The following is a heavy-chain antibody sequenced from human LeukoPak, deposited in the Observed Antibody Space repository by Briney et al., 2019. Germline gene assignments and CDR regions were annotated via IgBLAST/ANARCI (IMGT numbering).Heavy chain of an antibody. V-gene: IGHV3-53*01. CDR1: GFTVSSNY. Sequence: GGSLRLSCAASGFTVSSNYMSWVRQAPGKGLEWVSVIYSGGSTYYADSVKGRFTISRDNSKSTLYLQMNSLRAEDTAVYYCASSVAGTRGWFDPWGQGTLVTVSS. D-gene: IGHD6-19*01. CDR3: ASSVAGTRGWFDP. J-gene: IGHJ5*02. CDR2: IYSGGST.